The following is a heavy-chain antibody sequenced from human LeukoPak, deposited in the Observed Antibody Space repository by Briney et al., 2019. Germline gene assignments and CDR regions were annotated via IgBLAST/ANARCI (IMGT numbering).Heavy chain of an antibody. V-gene: IGHV4-59*01. CDR2: IYYSGTT. CDR3: AKSFSETERATITAY. D-gene: IGHD5-24*01. Sequence: SETLSLTSTVSGGSISSYYWSWLRQPPGKGLEWIGYIYYSGTTNYNPSLKSRVTISVDTSKNQLSLKLSSVTAADTAIYYCAKSFSETERATITAYWGQGTLVTVSS. J-gene: IGHJ4*02. CDR1: GGSISSYY.